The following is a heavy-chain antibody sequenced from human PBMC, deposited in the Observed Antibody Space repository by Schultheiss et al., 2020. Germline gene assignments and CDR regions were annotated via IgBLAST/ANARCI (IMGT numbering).Heavy chain of an antibody. CDR1: GFTFSSYA. D-gene: IGHD3-10*01. CDR2: ISGSGGST. J-gene: IGHJ3*02. V-gene: IGHV3-23*01. Sequence: GESLKISCAASGFTFSSYAMSWVRQAPGKGLEWVSAISGSGGSTYYADSVKGRFTISRDNSKNTLYLQMNSLRAEDTAVYYCAKELLWFGELPNDAFDIWGQGTMVTVSS. CDR3: AKELLWFGELPNDAFDI.